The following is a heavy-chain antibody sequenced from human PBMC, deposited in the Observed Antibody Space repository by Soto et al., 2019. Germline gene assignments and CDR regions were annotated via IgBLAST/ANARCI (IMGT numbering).Heavy chain of an antibody. CDR2: IIPLFGTA. J-gene: IGHJ4*02. D-gene: IGHD3-22*01. V-gene: IGHV1-69*13. Sequence: SVKVPCKASGGTFSTYAIDWVRRAPGQGLEWMGGIIPLFGTAKYAQNFQGRITITADESTNTAYMELRSLRSQDTAVYYCARGVHYDSSGYYYFYWGQGTLVTVSS. CDR1: GGTFSTYA. CDR3: ARGVHYDSSGYYYFY.